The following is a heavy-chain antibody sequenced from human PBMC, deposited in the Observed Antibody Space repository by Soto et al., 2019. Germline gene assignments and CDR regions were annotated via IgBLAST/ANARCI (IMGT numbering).Heavy chain of an antibody. J-gene: IGHJ4*02. CDR3: AKGRGGSGSLTPRVDF. CDR2: ISGGGDTT. CDR1: GFTFNNYA. Sequence: EVQLLESGGGLVQPGGSLRLSCVASGFTFNNYAMTWVRQAPGKGLEWVSAISGGGDTTSYAASVKGRFTVSRDGSKNTLYLQMSSLRAEDTALYYCAKGRGGSGSLTPRVDFWGQGTLVTVSS. V-gene: IGHV3-23*01. D-gene: IGHD3-10*01.